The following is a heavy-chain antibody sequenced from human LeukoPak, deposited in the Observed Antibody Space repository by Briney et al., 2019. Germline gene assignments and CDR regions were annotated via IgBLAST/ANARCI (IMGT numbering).Heavy chain of an antibody. D-gene: IGHD3-9*01. V-gene: IGHV4-59*01. CDR1: GGSISNYY. CDR2: IYYSGNT. CDR3: ARGGAGYYLWYFDL. J-gene: IGHJ2*01. Sequence: PSETLSLTCTVSGGSISNYYWSWIRQPPGKGLEWIGYIYYSGNTNYNPPLKSRVTISGDTSKNQFSLKLGSVTAADTAVYFCARGGAGYYLWYFDLWGRGTLVTVSS.